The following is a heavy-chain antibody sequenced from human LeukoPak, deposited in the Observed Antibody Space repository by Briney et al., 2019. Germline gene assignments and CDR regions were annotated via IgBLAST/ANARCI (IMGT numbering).Heavy chain of an antibody. CDR1: GYTFNTYG. CDR2: ISSYNGNT. J-gene: IGHJ5*02. CDR3: ARIACSSSSCTYSGRRRLRGGSLDP. V-gene: IGHV1-18*01. D-gene: IGHD2-2*01. Sequence: ASAKVSCKASGYTFNTYGITCVRQTPGHGLEWRCWISSYNGNTSYTAKVQGRITVTKDASASTAYLELRSLRSDDTAVYYCARIACSSSSCTYSGRRRLRGGSLDPWGQGTLVTVSS.